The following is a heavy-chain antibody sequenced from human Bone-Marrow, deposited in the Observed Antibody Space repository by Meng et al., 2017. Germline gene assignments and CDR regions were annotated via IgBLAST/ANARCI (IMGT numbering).Heavy chain of an antibody. Sequence: QGRVTQGGAGLLKPSETLSLTCAVYGGSFSGYYWSWIRQPPGKGLEWIGEINHSGSTNYNPSLKSRVTISVDTSKNQFSLKLSSVTAADTAVYYCARGSWLQLWLQDYWGQGTLVTVSS. V-gene: IGHV4-34*01. CDR3: ARGSWLQLWLQDY. CDR2: INHSGST. D-gene: IGHD5-18*01. CDR1: GGSFSGYY. J-gene: IGHJ4*02.